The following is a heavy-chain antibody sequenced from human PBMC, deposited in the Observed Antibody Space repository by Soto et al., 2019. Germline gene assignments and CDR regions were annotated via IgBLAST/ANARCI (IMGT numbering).Heavy chain of an antibody. J-gene: IGHJ6*02. Sequence: QVQLQESGPRLVKPSETLSLTCTVSDDFISSYYWNWIRQPAGKGLEWIGRVSTSGATNYNPSLESRVTMSEETSKKQCSLKLTFVTAADTAVYFCARADYEILTGSYAMDVWGQGTTVNVSS. CDR1: DDFISSYY. V-gene: IGHV4-4*07. D-gene: IGHD3-9*01. CDR3: ARADYEILTGSYAMDV. CDR2: VSTSGAT.